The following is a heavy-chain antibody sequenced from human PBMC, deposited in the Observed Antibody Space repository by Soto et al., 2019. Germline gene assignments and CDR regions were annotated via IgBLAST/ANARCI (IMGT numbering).Heavy chain of an antibody. CDR3: VKDGSLEVPDVPLEEYFFDH. CDR1: GFTFSAYG. V-gene: IGHV3-30*18. D-gene: IGHD3-3*01. J-gene: IGHJ4*02. CDR2: ISYNGRNK. Sequence: QVQLVESGGGVVQAGKSLRLSCAASGFTFSAYGMHWVRQAPGKGLEWVAVISYNGRNKYYVDSVKGRFSVSRDDSKNTVYLQMDNVRPEDTAVYYCVKDGSLEVPDVPLEEYFFDHWGQGTLVSVSS.